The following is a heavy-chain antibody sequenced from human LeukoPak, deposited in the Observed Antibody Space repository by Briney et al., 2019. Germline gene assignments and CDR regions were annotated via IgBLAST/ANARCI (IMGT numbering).Heavy chain of an antibody. CDR1: GYTFTGYY. D-gene: IGHD3-16*01. J-gene: IGHJ4*02. CDR3: ATFMITASNGFDY. CDR2: INPNSGGT. Sequence: ASVKVSCKASGYTFTGYYMHWVRQAPGQGLEWMGWINPNSGGTNYAQKFQGRVTMTRDTSISTAYMELSRLRSGDTAVYYCATFMITASNGFDYWGQGTLVTVSS. V-gene: IGHV1-2*02.